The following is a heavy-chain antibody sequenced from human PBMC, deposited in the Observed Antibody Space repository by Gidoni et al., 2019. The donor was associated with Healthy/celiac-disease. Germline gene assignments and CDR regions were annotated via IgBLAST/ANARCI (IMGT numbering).Heavy chain of an antibody. J-gene: IGHJ3*02. D-gene: IGHD2-21*02. V-gene: IGHV4-61*02. CDR2: IYTSGST. CDR1: GGPISSGSYY. Sequence: QVQLQESGPGLVKPSQTLSLTCPFSGGPISSGSYYWSWIRQPAGKGLEWIGRIYTSGSTNYNPSLKSRVTISVDTSKNQFSLKLSSVTAADTAVYYCARVFDFYTAAFDIWGQGTMVTVSS. CDR3: ARVFDFYTAAFDI.